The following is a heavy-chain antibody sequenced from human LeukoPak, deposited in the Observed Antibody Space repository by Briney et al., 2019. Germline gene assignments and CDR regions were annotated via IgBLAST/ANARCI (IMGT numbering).Heavy chain of an antibody. CDR1: GYTFTSYG. CDR3: ARERPSRRGSYYDQDAFDI. Sequence: EASVKVSCKASGYTFTSYGISWVRQAPGQGLEWMGWMNPNSGNTGYAQKFQGRVTMTRNTSISTAYMELSSLRPEDTAVYYCARERPSRRGSYYDQDAFDIWGQGTMVTVSS. V-gene: IGHV1-8*02. J-gene: IGHJ3*02. CDR2: MNPNSGNT. D-gene: IGHD1-26*01.